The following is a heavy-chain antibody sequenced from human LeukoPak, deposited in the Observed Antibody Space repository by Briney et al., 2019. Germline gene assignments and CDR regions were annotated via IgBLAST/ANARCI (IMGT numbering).Heavy chain of an antibody. Sequence: ASVKVSCKASGYTFTSYGISWVRQAPGQGLEWMGWISAYNGNTNYAQKLQGRVTMTIDTSTSTAYMELRSLRSDDTAVYYCARDADSMYYYDSSGQYDYWGQGTLVTVSS. CDR1: GYTFTSYG. CDR3: ARDADSMYYYDSSGQYDY. CDR2: ISAYNGNT. D-gene: IGHD3-22*01. J-gene: IGHJ4*02. V-gene: IGHV1-18*01.